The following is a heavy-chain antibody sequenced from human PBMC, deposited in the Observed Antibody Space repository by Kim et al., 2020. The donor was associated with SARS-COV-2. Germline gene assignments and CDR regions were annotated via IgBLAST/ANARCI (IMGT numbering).Heavy chain of an antibody. Sequence: VDSVKGRFTISRDNAKNSLYLQMNSLRAEDTAVYYCARDRGVRGGSYYGYWGQGTLVTVSS. CDR3: ARDRGVRGGSYYGY. V-gene: IGHV3-7*01. D-gene: IGHD1-26*01. J-gene: IGHJ4*02.